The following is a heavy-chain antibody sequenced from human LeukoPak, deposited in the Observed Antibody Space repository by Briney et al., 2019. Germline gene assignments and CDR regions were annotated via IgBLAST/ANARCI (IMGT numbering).Heavy chain of an antibody. V-gene: IGHV5-51*01. CDR3: ARQSSSSWYKYYFDY. J-gene: IGHJ4*02. Sequence: GEYLKISCKGSGYSFTSYWIGWVRQMPGKGLEWMGIIYPGDSDTRYSPSFQGQVTISADKSISTAYLQWSSLKASDTAMYYCARQSSSSWYKYYFDYWGQGTLVTVSS. CDR1: GYSFTSYW. CDR2: IYPGDSDT. D-gene: IGHD6-13*01.